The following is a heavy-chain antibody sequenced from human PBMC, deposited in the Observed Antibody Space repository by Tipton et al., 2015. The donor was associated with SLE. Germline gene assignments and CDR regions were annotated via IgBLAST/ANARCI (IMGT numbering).Heavy chain of an antibody. CDR1: GFTFSNNW. V-gene: IGHV3-7*01. J-gene: IGHJ4*02. CDR2: IREDGSEK. CDR3: ARDFDGFDY. Sequence: SLRLSCIVSGFTFSNNWMAWVRQAPGKGLEWVAHIREDGSEKFHVGSVRGRFAISRDNAKNSLYLHMNSLRAEDTAVYYCARDFDGFDYWGQGTLVTVSS.